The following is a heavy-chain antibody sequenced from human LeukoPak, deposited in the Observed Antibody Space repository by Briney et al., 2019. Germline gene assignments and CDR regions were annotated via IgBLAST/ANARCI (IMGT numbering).Heavy chain of an antibody. D-gene: IGHD6-19*01. CDR2: ISYDGSNK. Sequence: GGSLRLSCAASGFTFSSYGMHWVRQAPGKGLEWVAVISYDGSNKYYADSVKGRFTISRDNSKNTLYLQMSSLRAEDTAVYYCAKDLFRGSGWYQIDYWGQGTLVTVSS. V-gene: IGHV3-30*18. J-gene: IGHJ4*02. CDR1: GFTFSSYG. CDR3: AKDLFRGSGWYQIDY.